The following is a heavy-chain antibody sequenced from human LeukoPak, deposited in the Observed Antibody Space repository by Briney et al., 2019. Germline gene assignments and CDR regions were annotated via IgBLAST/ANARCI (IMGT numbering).Heavy chain of an antibody. D-gene: IGHD3-10*01. J-gene: IGHJ6*02. Sequence: GGSLRLSCAASGFTFSSYAMSWVRQAPGKGLEWVSGISWNSGSIGYADSVKGRFTISRDNAKNSLYLQMNSLRAEDTALYYCAKDTYYYGSGPYYYGMDVWGQGTTVTVSS. CDR2: ISWNSGSI. CDR3: AKDTYYYGSGPYYYGMDV. V-gene: IGHV3-9*01. CDR1: GFTFSSYA.